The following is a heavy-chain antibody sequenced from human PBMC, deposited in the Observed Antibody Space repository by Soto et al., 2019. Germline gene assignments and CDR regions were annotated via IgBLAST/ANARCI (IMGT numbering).Heavy chain of an antibody. Sequence: ASVKVSCKASGYTFTSYSISWVRQAPGQGLEWMGWMSVYNGDTNSAQELQGRVTMTTDTSTSTAYMELRSLRSDDTAVYYCGRVGTVSQGAGAFDIWGQGTMVTVSS. V-gene: IGHV1-18*01. J-gene: IGHJ3*02. CDR3: GRVGTVSQGAGAFDI. D-gene: IGHD4-4*01. CDR1: GYTFTSYS. CDR2: MSVYNGDT.